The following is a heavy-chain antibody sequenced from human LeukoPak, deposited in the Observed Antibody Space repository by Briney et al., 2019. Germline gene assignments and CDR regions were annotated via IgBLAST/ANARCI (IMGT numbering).Heavy chain of an antibody. D-gene: IGHD6-13*01. V-gene: IGHV5-51*01. CDR3: ARGIAEAAVTKFDH. CDR1: GYIFTNYW. J-gene: IGHJ5*02. CDR2: IYPGDSDT. Sequence: GESLQISCKGSGYIFTNYWNGWVRQMPGKGLEWMGIIYPGDSDTRYSPSFQGQVTISADESISTAYLQWSRMKASDTAIYFCARGIAEAAVTKFDHWGQGTQVTISS.